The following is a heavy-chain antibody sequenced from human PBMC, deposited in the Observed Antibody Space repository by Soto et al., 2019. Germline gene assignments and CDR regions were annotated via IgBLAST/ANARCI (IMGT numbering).Heavy chain of an antibody. J-gene: IGHJ4*02. CDR2: ISYDGSNK. Sequence: GGSLRLSCAASVFTFSSYGMHWVRQAPGEGLEWFSVISYDGSNKYYPDSVKGRFTISRNNSKNTLYLQINSLRAEYTAVYYCASPWNYGVEYGGQGTLVTVS. D-gene: IGHD1-7*01. V-gene: IGHV3-30*03. CDR1: VFTFSSYG. CDR3: ASPWNYGVEY.